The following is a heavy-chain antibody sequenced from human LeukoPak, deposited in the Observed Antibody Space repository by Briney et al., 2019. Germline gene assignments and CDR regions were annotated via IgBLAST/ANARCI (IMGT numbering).Heavy chain of an antibody. CDR2: MNPNSGNT. Sequence: ASVKVSCKTSGYTFNSYDINWVRQATGQGLEWMGWMNPNSGNTGYAQKLQGRVTMTRNTSISTAYMELSSLRSEDTAVYYCARGGGVYSSSEAFDIWGQGTMVTVSS. CDR3: ARGGGVYSSSEAFDI. CDR1: GYTFNSYD. V-gene: IGHV1-8*02. D-gene: IGHD6-6*01. J-gene: IGHJ3*02.